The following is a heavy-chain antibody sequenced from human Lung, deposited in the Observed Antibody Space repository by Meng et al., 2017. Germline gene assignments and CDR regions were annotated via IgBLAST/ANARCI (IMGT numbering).Heavy chain of an antibody. J-gene: IGHJ4*02. CDR2: INHSGST. CDR1: SGSFSDYY. V-gene: IGHV4-34*01. D-gene: IGHD4-11*01. Sequence: VHLNQWGQRLLKPSASLSLTCVVSSGSFSDYYWSWIRQPPGKGLEWIGEINHSGSTNYNPSLESRATISVDTSQNNLSLKLSSVTAADSAVYYCARGPTTMAHDFDYWGQGTLVTVSS. CDR3: ARGPTTMAHDFDY.